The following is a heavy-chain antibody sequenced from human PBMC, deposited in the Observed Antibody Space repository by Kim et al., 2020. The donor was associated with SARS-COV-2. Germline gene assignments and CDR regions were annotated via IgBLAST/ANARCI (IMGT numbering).Heavy chain of an antibody. V-gene: IGHV4-38-2*02. CDR2: IYHSGST. Sequence: SETLSLTCTVSGYSISSGYYWGWIRQPPGKGLEWIGSIYHSGSTYYNPSLKSRVTISVDTSKNQFSLKLSSVTAADTAVYYCARARFAFDIWGQGTIVTV. J-gene: IGHJ3*02. CDR3: ARARFAFDI. CDR1: GYSISSGYY.